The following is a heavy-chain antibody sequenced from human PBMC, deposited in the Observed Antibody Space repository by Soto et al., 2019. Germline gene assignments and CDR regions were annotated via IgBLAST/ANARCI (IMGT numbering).Heavy chain of an antibody. CDR3: ARDPYHVLMVNAPNLYGMDV. J-gene: IGHJ6*02. CDR1: GYTFTTYD. Sequence: QVQLVQSGAEVKKPGASVKVSCKASGYTFTTYDISWVRQAPGQGLEWMGRISTYNGNTNYPQRLQGRLTMTTDTPXRTSYXXLRRLRSDATAVYYWARDPYHVLMVNAPNLYGMDVWGQGSTVTVSS. CDR2: ISTYNGNT. V-gene: IGHV1-18*01. D-gene: IGHD2-8*01.